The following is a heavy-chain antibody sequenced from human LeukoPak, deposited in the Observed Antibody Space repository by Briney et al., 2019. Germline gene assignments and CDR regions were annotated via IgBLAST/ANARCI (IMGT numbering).Heavy chain of an antibody. Sequence: KPSETLSLTCTVSGGSISSYYWSWIRQPPGKGLEWIGYIYYSGSTNYNPSLKSRVTISVDTSQNQFSLKLSSVTAADTAVYYCARGGDIVVVPAAIRFDPWGQGTLVTVSS. V-gene: IGHV4-59*01. J-gene: IGHJ5*02. D-gene: IGHD2-2*01. CDR1: GGSISSYY. CDR3: ARGGDIVVVPAAIRFDP. CDR2: IYYSGST.